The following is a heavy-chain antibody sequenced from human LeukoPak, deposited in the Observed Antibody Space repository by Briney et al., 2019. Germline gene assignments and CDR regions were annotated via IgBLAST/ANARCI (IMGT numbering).Heavy chain of an antibody. V-gene: IGHV6-1*01. Sequence: SQTLSLTCAISGDNVSSKNSAWNWIRQSPLRGLEWLGRTYYRSKWSRDYAVSVRSRIAINPDTSKNQFSLQLNSVTPEDTAVYYCASTYDSSGSYDYWGQGTLVTVSS. CDR1: GDNVSSKNSA. CDR3: ASTYDSSGSYDY. CDR2: TYYRSKWSR. D-gene: IGHD3-22*01. J-gene: IGHJ4*02.